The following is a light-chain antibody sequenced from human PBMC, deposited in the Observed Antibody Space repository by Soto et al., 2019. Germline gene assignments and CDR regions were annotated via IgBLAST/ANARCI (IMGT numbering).Light chain of an antibody. Sequence: AIRMTQSPSSLSASTGDRFTITWLASQGISSYLAWYQQKPGKAPKLLIYAASTLQSGVPSRFSGSGSGTDFTLTISCLQSEDFTTYYCQQYYSYPRTFGQGTKVDI. CDR1: QGISSY. CDR2: AAS. J-gene: IGKJ1*01. V-gene: IGKV1-8*01. CDR3: QQYYSYPRT.